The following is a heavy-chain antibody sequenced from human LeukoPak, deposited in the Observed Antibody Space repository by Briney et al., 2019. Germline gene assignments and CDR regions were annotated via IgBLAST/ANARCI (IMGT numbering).Heavy chain of an antibody. CDR3: AKSSYYDSSGYYREYYFDY. D-gene: IGHD3-22*01. CDR1: GFAFSSYA. CDR2: ISGSGGST. V-gene: IGHV3-23*01. J-gene: IGHJ4*02. Sequence: GGSLRLSCAASGFAFSSYAMSWVRQAPGKGLEWVSAISGSGGSTYYADSVKGRFTISRDNSKNTLYLQMNSLRAEDTAVYYCAKSSYYDSSGYYREYYFDYWGQGTLVTVSS.